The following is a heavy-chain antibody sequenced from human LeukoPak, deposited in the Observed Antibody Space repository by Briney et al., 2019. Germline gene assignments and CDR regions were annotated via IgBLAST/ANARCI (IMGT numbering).Heavy chain of an antibody. CDR1: GGTFSSYA. Sequence: ASVKVSCKASGGTFSSYAISWVRQAPGQGLEWMGGIIPIFGTANYAQKFQGRVTITADESTSTAYMELSSLRSEDTAVYYCARGDVPAAISDYYYYYMDVWGKGTTVTISS. CDR2: IIPIFGTA. CDR3: ARGDVPAAISDYYYYYMDV. V-gene: IGHV1-69*13. J-gene: IGHJ6*03. D-gene: IGHD2-2*02.